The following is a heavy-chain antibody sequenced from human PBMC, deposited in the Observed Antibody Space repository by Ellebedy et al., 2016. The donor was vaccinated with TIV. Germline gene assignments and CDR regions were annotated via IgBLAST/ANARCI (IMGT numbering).Heavy chain of an antibody. CDR3: ARGIRRGSYQRRYFDY. CDR2: INHSGST. J-gene: IGHJ4*02. V-gene: IGHV4-34*01. CDR1: GGSFSGYY. D-gene: IGHD1-26*01. Sequence: SETLSLTCAVYGGSFSGYYWSWIRQPPGKGLEWIGEINHSGSTNYNPSLKSRVTVSVDTSKNQFSLKLSSVTAADTAVYYCARGIRRGSYQRRYFDYWGQGTLVTVSS.